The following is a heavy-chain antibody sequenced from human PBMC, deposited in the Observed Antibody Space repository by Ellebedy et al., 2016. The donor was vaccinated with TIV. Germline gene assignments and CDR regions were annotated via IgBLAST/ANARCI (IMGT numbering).Heavy chain of an antibody. D-gene: IGHD5-24*01. CDR1: GFTFSSYA. V-gene: IGHV3-30-3*01. J-gene: IGHJ3*02. Sequence: GESLKISXAASGFTFSSYAMHWVRQAPGKGLEWVAVISYDGSNKYYADSVKGRFTISRDNSKNTLYLQMNSLRAEDTAVYYCARVRPDGYKLDAFDIWGQGTMVTVSS. CDR2: ISYDGSNK. CDR3: ARVRPDGYKLDAFDI.